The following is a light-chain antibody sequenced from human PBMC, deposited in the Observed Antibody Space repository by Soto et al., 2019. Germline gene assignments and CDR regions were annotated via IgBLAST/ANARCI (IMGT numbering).Light chain of an antibody. CDR1: QSVSGW. CDR2: HAS. V-gene: IGKV1-5*01. Sequence: DIQMTQSPSTLSASVGDTVTVTCRASQSVSGWLAWYQQKPGKAPKLLIYHASSLESGVPSRFSGSGSGTEFTLTISSLQPDDFATYYCQQYNRYWTFGQGTKVDIK. J-gene: IGKJ1*01. CDR3: QQYNRYWT.